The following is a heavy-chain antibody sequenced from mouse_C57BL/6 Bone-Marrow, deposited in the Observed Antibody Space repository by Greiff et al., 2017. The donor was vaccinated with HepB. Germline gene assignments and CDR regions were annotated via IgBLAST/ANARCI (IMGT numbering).Heavy chain of an antibody. D-gene: IGHD1-1*01. J-gene: IGHJ3*01. CDR3: ARQGYCGSIQAWFAY. CDR1: GFTFSDYY. V-gene: IGHV5-12*01. Sequence: DVQLVESGGGLVQPGGSLKLSCAASGFTFSDYYMYWVRQTPEKRLEWVAYISNGGGSTYYPDTVKGRFTISRDNATNTLYLQMSRLKSEDTAMYYCARQGYCGSIQAWFAYWGQGTLVTVSA. CDR2: ISNGGGST.